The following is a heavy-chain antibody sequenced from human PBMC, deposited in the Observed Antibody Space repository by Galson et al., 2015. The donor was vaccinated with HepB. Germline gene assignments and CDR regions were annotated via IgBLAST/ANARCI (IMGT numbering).Heavy chain of an antibody. CDR2: IYPGDSDT. V-gene: IGHV5-51*01. J-gene: IGHJ4*02. Sequence: QSGAEVKKPGESLKITCKGSGYSFSSYWIGWVRHMPGKGLEWMGTIYPGDSDTRYSPSFQGQVTISGDMSISTAYLQWSSLKASDTAMYYCARADMATLPPDHWGQGTLVTVSS. CDR3: ARADMATLPPDH. D-gene: IGHD5-24*01. CDR1: GYSFSSYW.